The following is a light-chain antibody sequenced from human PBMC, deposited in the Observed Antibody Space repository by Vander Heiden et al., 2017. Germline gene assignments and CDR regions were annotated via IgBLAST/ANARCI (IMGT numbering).Light chain of an antibody. CDR3: RQSLQAPQA. CDR2: LRS. J-gene: IGKJ2*01. Sequence: DIVMTQSPLSLPVTPGEPASISCRSSQSLLHSNGYNYLDWYLQKPGQSPQLLIYLRSNRASGVPDRFSGRGSGSHFTLKISRVAAADVLVYYCRQSLQAPQAFGQGTKLEIK. V-gene: IGKV2-28*01. CDR1: QSLLHSNGYNY.